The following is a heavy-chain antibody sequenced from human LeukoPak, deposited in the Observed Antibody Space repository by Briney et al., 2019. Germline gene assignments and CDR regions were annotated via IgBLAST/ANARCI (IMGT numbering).Heavy chain of an antibody. J-gene: IGHJ4*02. Sequence: GGSLRLSCAASGFTLRSYWMHWVRQVTGKGLVWVSRISSDGSNTNYADSVKGRFTISRDNAKNTLYLQMDSLRAEDTAVYYCARVGEYDSFDYWGQGTLVTVSS. CDR1: GFTLRSYW. D-gene: IGHD2/OR15-2a*01. CDR3: ARVGEYDSFDY. CDR2: ISSDGSNT. V-gene: IGHV3-74*01.